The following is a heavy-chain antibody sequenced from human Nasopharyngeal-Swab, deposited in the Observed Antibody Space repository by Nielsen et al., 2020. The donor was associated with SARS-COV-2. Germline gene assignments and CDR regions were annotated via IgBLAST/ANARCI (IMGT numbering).Heavy chain of an antibody. D-gene: IGHD6-19*01. CDR3: TRVRIAVAGTQAFDI. CDR1: GGSISSDY. V-gene: IGHV4-59*13. CDR2: IYYSGST. Sequence: SETLSLTCTVSGGSISSDYWSWIRQPPEKGLEWIGYIYYSGSTKYNPSLKSRVTISVDTSKNQFSLKLSSVTAADTAVYYCTRVRIAVAGTQAFDIWGQGTMVTVSS. J-gene: IGHJ3*02.